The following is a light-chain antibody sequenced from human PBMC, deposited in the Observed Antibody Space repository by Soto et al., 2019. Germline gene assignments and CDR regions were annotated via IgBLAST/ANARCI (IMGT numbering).Light chain of an antibody. CDR1: SSDVGGYNF. CDR2: EVS. V-gene: IGLV2-8*01. CDR3: TSFAGSNNRFV. Sequence: QSALTQPPSASGSPGQSVTISCTGTSSDVGGYNFVSWYQQHRGKALKLIIYEVSKRPSGVPDHFSGSKSGNTASLTVSGLQAEDEADYYCTSFAGSNNRFVFGTGTKLTVL. J-gene: IGLJ1*01.